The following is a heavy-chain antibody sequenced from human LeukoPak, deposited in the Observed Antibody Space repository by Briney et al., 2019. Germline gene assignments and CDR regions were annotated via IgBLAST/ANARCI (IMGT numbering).Heavy chain of an antibody. J-gene: IGHJ4*02. CDR1: GDSISSYY. CDR2: MHNGVHT. D-gene: IGHD4/OR15-4a*01. Sequence: PSETLSLTCTVPGDSISSYYWSWIRQPPGKGLEWIVYMHNGVHTNYNPSLKSRVTISGDTSKNQLSLKLTSVSAADTAVYYRAAAIKRDYGDTNLDYWGQGTLVTVSS. CDR3: AAAIKRDYGDTNLDY. V-gene: IGHV4-59*01.